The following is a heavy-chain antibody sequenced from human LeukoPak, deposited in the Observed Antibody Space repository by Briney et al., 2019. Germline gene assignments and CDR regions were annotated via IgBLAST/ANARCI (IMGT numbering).Heavy chain of an antibody. CDR1: GGSFSGCY. V-gene: IGHV4-34*01. D-gene: IGHD6-19*01. J-gene: IGHJ4*02. CDR2: INHSGST. CDR3: ARARRIAVAGPKRGFDY. Sequence: KPSETLSLTCAVYGGSFSGCYWSWIRQPPGKGLEWIGEINHSGSTNYNPSLKSRVTISVDTSKNQFSLKLSSVTAADTAVYYCARARRIAVAGPKRGFDYWGQGTLVTVSS.